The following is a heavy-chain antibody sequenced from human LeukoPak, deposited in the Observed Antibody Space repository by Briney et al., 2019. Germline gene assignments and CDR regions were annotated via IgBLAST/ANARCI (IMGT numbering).Heavy chain of an antibody. D-gene: IGHD3-10*01. Sequence: ASVKVSCKASGYTFTGYYMHWVRQAPGQGLEWMGWINPNSGGTNYAQKFQGRVTMTRDTSISTAYMELSRLRSDDTAVYYCASTGHFPYYYYYYMDVWAKGPRSPSP. CDR2: INPNSGGT. J-gene: IGHJ6*03. CDR3: ASTGHFPYYYYYYMDV. CDR1: GYTFTGYY. V-gene: IGHV1-2*02.